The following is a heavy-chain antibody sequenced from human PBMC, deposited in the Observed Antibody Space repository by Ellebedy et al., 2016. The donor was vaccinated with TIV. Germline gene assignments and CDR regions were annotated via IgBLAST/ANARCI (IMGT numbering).Heavy chain of an antibody. V-gene: IGHV3-11*01. D-gene: IGHD6-19*01. CDR2: ISSSGSTI. Sequence: PGGSLRLSCAASGFTFSDYYMSWIRQAPGKGLEWVSYISSSGSTIYSADSLKGRFTISRDNAKNSLYLQMNSLRAEDTAVYYCARGPQYSSGWYEYYFDYWGQGTLVTVSS. CDR3: ARGPQYSSGWYEYYFDY. CDR1: GFTFSDYY. J-gene: IGHJ4*02.